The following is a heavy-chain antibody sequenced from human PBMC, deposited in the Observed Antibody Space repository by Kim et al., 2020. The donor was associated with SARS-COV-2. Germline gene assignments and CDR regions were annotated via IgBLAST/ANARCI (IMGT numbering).Heavy chain of an antibody. V-gene: IGHV5-10-1*01. CDR3: ARLRDQADWYFDL. J-gene: IGHJ2*01. Sequence: YSPSFQGHVTISADKSISTAYLQWSSLKASDTAMYYCARLRDQADWYFDLWGRGTLVTVSS. D-gene: IGHD2-21*02.